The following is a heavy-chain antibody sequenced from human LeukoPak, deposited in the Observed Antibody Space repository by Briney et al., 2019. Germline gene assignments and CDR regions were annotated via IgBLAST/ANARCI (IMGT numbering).Heavy chain of an antibody. V-gene: IGHV5-51*01. Sequence: GESLKISCKASGYTFNNYWIGWVRQMPGRGLEWMGMLYPDGSATTYHPSFEGRVTISADKSISTAYLQWSSLKASDTAMYYCARHPRGFGELYVFDYWGQGTLVTVSS. CDR1: GYTFNNYW. J-gene: IGHJ4*02. CDR3: ARHPRGFGELYVFDY. D-gene: IGHD3-10*01. CDR2: LYPDGSAT.